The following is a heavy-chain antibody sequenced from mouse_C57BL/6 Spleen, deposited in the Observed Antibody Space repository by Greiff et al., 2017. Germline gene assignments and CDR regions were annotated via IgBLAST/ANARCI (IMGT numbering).Heavy chain of an antibody. Sequence: VQLVESGAELVRPGASVKLSCKASGYTFTDYYINWVKQRPGQGLEWIARIYPGSGNTYYNEKFKGKATLTAEKSSSTAYMQLSSLTSEDSAVYFCARITTDYFDYWGQGTTLTVSS. CDR1: GYTFTDYY. J-gene: IGHJ2*01. D-gene: IGHD1-1*01. CDR2: IYPGSGNT. CDR3: ARITTDYFDY. V-gene: IGHV1-76*01.